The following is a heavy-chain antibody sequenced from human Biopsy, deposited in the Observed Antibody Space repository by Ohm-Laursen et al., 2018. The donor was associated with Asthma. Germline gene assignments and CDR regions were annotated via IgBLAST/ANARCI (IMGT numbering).Heavy chain of an antibody. CDR1: SGSGGYMRSGNYY. CDR2: IYYSGTT. V-gene: IGHV4-39*01. D-gene: IGHD6-13*01. Sequence: SDTLSLTCSLSSGSGGYMRSGNYYWGWIRQPPGKGLEWIGGIYYSGTTYYNPSLESRVTVSADTSKNQFSLKLTSVTAADTAVYYCVRGSSSWHHGPFHYYYGLDVWGQGTLVTVSS. CDR3: VRGSSSWHHGPFHYYYGLDV. J-gene: IGHJ6*02.